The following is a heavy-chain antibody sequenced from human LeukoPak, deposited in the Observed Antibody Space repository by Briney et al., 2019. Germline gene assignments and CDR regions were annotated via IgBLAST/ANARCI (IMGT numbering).Heavy chain of an antibody. V-gene: IGHV1-69*04. Sequence: SVKVSCKASGGTFSSYAISWVRQAPGQGLEWMGRIIPILGIANYAQKFQGRVTITADKSTSTAYMELSSLRSEDTAVYYCARDQGDHWNFDYWGQGTLVTVSS. CDR1: GGTFSSYA. CDR2: IIPILGIA. J-gene: IGHJ4*02. CDR3: ARDQGDHWNFDY. D-gene: IGHD1-1*01.